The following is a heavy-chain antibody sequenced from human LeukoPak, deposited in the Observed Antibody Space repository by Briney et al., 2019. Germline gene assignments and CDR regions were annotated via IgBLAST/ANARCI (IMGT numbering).Heavy chain of an antibody. Sequence: SQTLSLTCTVSGDSIDSGGFYWTWIRQRPGKGLECIGYIHHSGYTNYNPSLRTRVIMSTDTSKNQFSLKLSSVTAADTAVYYCARAREYYYDSSGYYYYPNWFDPWGQGTLVTVSS. V-gene: IGHV4-31*03. CDR3: ARAREYYYDSSGYYYYPNWFDP. J-gene: IGHJ5*02. D-gene: IGHD3-22*01. CDR1: GDSIDSGGFY. CDR2: IHHSGYT.